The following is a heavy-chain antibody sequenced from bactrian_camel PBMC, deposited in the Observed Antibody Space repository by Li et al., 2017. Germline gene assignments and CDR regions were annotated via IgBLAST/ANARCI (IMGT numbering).Heavy chain of an antibody. CDR2: IDRGSAT. V-gene: IGHV3S53*01. J-gene: IGHJ4*01. CDR1: GSILGSYTLAESHC. D-gene: IGHD5*01. Sequence: QLVESGGGTGQAGGSLRLSCRTSGSILGSYTLAESHCMGWFRQAPGKEREVVATIDRGSATTYANSVKGRFDISKDNVESTLYLQMNSLKPEDSGIYYCAAVARWYGRDRLSSHRYQYWGQGPRSPSP. CDR3: AAVARWYGRDRLSSHRYQY.